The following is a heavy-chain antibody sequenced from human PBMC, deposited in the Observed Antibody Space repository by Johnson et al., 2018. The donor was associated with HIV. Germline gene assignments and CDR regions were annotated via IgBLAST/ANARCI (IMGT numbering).Heavy chain of an antibody. J-gene: IGHJ3*02. CDR3: TTDQGYYGDAFDI. CDR2: IRYDGSNK. Sequence: QVQLVESGGGVVQPGGSLRLSCAASGFTFSSYAMHWVRQAPGKGLEWVAFIRYDGSNKYYADSVKGRFTISRDNSKNTLYLQMNSLRAEDTAVYYCTTDQGYYGDAFDIWGQGTMVTVSS. V-gene: IGHV3-30*02. D-gene: IGHD3-10*01. CDR1: GFTFSSYA.